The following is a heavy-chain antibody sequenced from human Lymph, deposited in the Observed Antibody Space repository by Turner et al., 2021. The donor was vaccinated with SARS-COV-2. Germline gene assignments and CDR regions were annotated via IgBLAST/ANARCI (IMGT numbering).Heavy chain of an antibody. V-gene: IGHV1-2*02. CDR2: INPNSGDT. CDR3: ARGASVTPDRYYYYYYGMDV. D-gene: IGHD4-17*01. CDR1: GYTFTGHY. J-gene: IGHJ6*02. Sequence: QVQLVQSGAEVKKPGASVKVSCKASGYTFTGHYMHWVRQAPGQGVEWMGWINPNSGDTNYAQKFQGRVTMTRDTSISIVYMELSRLRSDDTAVYYCARGASVTPDRYYYYYYGMDVWGQGTTVTVSS.